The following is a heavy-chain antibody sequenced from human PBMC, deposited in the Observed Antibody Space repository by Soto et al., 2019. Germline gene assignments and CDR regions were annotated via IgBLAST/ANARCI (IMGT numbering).Heavy chain of an antibody. Sequence: PSETLSLTCAVYGGSFSDYYWSWIRQPPGKGLEWIGEIYHSGSTNYNPSLKSRVTISVDTSKNQFSLKLSSVTAADTAVYYCARGNCSSPNCYSFSGYYGMDVWGQGTTVTVSS. J-gene: IGHJ6*02. D-gene: IGHD2-2*01. V-gene: IGHV4-34*01. CDR3: ARGNCSSPNCYSFSGYYGMDV. CDR1: GGSFSDYY. CDR2: IYHSGST.